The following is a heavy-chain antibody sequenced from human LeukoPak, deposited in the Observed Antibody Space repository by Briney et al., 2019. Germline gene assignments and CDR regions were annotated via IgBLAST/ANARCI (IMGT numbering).Heavy chain of an antibody. V-gene: IGHV3-33*01. J-gene: IGHJ6*02. D-gene: IGHD2-15*01. Sequence: GGSLRLSCAASGFTFSSYGMHWGRRAPGKGLEWVAVIWYDGSNKYYADSVKGRFTISRDNSKNTLYLQMNSLRAEDTAVYYCARREYCSGGSCYTYYYYGMDVWGQGTPVTVSS. CDR3: ARREYCSGGSCYTYYYYGMDV. CDR1: GFTFSSYG. CDR2: IWYDGSNK.